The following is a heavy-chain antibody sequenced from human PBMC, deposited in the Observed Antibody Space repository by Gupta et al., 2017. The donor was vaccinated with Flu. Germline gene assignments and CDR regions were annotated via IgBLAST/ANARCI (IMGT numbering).Heavy chain of an antibody. CDR3: ARDQNGDKVPYYYAMDV. D-gene: IGHD5-12*01. CDR1: FRKYW. J-gene: IGHJ6*01. Sequence: FRKYWMHWVRQAPGKGLVWVSHINNDGTSTSYADPVKGRFTISRDNANNIVYLQMNSLRAEDTAVYYCARDQNGDKVPYYYAMDVWGQGTTVSVSS. CDR2: INNDGTST. V-gene: IGHV3-74*01.